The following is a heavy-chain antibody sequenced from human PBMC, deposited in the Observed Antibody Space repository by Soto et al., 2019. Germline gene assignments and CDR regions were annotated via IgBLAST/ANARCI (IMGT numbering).Heavy chain of an antibody. CDR3: ARIGFAYGPFDY. J-gene: IGHJ4*02. V-gene: IGHV5-51*01. CDR1: GYTFTSYS. D-gene: IGHD3-10*01. CDR2: IYPGDSDT. Sequence: PGESLKISCKGSGYTFTSYSIAWVRQMPGKGLEWMGIIYPGDSDTRYSPSFQGQVTISVDESITTAYLQWSSLKASDTAMYYCARIGFAYGPFDYWGQGVLVTVSS.